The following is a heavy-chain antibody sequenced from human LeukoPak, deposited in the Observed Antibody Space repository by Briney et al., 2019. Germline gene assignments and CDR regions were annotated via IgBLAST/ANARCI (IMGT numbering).Heavy chain of an antibody. J-gene: IGHJ4*02. CDR1: GFTFSSYG. V-gene: IGHV3-30*18. Sequence: PERSLRLSCAASGFTFSSYGMHWVRQAPGKGLEWVAVISYDGSNKYYADSVKGRFTISRDNSKNTLYLQMNSLRAEDTAVYYCAKDVDPFGSGSYVEGFDYWGQGTLVTVSS. CDR2: ISYDGSNK. CDR3: AKDVDPFGSGSYVEGFDY. D-gene: IGHD3-10*01.